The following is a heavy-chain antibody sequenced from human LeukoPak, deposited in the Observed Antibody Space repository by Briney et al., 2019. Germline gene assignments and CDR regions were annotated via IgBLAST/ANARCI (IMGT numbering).Heavy chain of an antibody. CDR2: IYYSGST. D-gene: IGHD3-9*01. Sequence: SETLSLTCTVSGGSISSYYWSWIRQPPGKGLEWIGYIYYSGSTYYNPSLKSRVTISVDTSKNQFSLKLSSVTAADTAVYYCARGGLRYFDWLLYYGMDVWGQGTTVTVSS. J-gene: IGHJ6*02. V-gene: IGHV4-59*06. CDR3: ARGGLRYFDWLLYYGMDV. CDR1: GGSISSYY.